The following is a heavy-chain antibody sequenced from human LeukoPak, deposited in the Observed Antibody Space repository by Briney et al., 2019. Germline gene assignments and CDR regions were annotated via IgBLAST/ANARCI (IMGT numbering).Heavy chain of an antibody. CDR2: VNPNSGNT. Sequence: ASVKVSCKVSGYTLTELSMHWVRQATGQGLEWMGWVNPNSGNTGYAQKFQGRVTITRNTSISTAYMELSSLRSEDTAVYYCARGAKGYSGYDFGYWGQGTLVTVSS. CDR1: GYTLTELS. J-gene: IGHJ4*02. D-gene: IGHD5-12*01. V-gene: IGHV1-8*03. CDR3: ARGAKGYSGYDFGY.